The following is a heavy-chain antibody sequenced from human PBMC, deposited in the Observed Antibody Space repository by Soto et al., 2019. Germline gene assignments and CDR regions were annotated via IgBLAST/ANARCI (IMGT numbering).Heavy chain of an antibody. CDR3: AREDYDFWSGYREYYFDY. V-gene: IGHV1-18*01. CDR1: GYTFTSYG. D-gene: IGHD3-3*01. Sequence: QVQLVQSGAEVKKPGASVKVSCKASGYTFTSYGISWVRQAPGQGLEWMGWISAYNGNTNYAQKLQGRVTMTTNTSTSTDYMELRSLRSDDTAVYYCAREDYDFWSGYREYYFDYWGQGTLVTVSS. CDR2: ISAYNGNT. J-gene: IGHJ4*02.